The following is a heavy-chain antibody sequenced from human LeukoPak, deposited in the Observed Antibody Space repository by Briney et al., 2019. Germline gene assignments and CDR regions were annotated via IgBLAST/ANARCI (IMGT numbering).Heavy chain of an antibody. Sequence: GGSLRLSCAASGFTFSSYAMSWVRPAPGKGLEWVSAISGSGGSTYYADSVKGRFTISRDNSKNTLYLQMNSLRAEDTAVYYCARTRYCSGGSCYHSGYYGMDVWGQGTTVTVFS. J-gene: IGHJ6*02. CDR3: ARTRYCSGGSCYHSGYYGMDV. CDR1: GFTFSSYA. D-gene: IGHD2-15*01. V-gene: IGHV3-23*01. CDR2: ISGSGGST.